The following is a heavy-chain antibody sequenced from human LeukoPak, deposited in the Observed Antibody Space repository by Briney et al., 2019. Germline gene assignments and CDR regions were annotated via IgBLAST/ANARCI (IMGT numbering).Heavy chain of an antibody. CDR1: GGTFSIYA. CDR2: IIPIFGTA. CDR3: ARASDGYSSGWESYYYMDV. D-gene: IGHD6-19*01. Sequence: ASVKVSCKASGGTFSIYAISWVRQAPGQGLEWMGGIIPIFGTANYAQKFQGRVTITADESTSTAYMELSSLRSEDTAVYDCARASDGYSSGWESYYYMDVWGKGTTVTVSS. J-gene: IGHJ6*03. V-gene: IGHV1-69*13.